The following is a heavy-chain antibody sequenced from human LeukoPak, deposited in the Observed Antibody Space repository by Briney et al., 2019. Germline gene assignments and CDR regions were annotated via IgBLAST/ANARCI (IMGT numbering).Heavy chain of an antibody. CDR1: GFTFSDYY. Sequence: GGSLRLSCAASGFTFSDYYMSWIRQAPGKGLEWVSYISSSGSTIYYADSVKGRFTISRDNAKNSLYLQMNSLRAEDTAVYYCARVSGYSSSWYHNWYFDLWGRGTLVTVSS. D-gene: IGHD6-13*01. J-gene: IGHJ2*01. V-gene: IGHV3-11*04. CDR2: ISSSGSTI. CDR3: ARVSGYSSSWYHNWYFDL.